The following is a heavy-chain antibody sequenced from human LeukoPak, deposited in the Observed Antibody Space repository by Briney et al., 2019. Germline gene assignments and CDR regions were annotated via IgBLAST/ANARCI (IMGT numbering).Heavy chain of an antibody. V-gene: IGHV3-53*01. CDR2: IYSGGST. D-gene: IGHD4/OR15-4a*01. CDR3: ARRAGAYSHPYDY. J-gene: IGHJ4*02. Sequence: GGSLRLSCAASGFTFSNYGMHWVRQAPGKGLEWVSFIYSGGSTHYSDSVKGRFTISRDNSKNTLYLQMNSLRAEDTAVYYCARRAGAYSHPYDYWGQGTLVTVSS. CDR1: GFTFSNYG.